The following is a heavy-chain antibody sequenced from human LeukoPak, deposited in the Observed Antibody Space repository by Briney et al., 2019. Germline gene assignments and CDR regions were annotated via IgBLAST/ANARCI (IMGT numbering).Heavy chain of an antibody. CDR2: ISAYNGNS. V-gene: IGHV1-18*01. J-gene: IGHJ4*02. Sequence: ASVKVSCKASGGTFSSYAISWVRQAPGQGLEWMGWISAYNGNSNYAQKPQGRVTMTTDTSTSTAYMELRSLRSDDTAVYYCARDLGNGYRIYYFDYWGQGTLVTVSS. CDR1: GGTFSSYA. CDR3: ARDLGNGYRIYYFDY. D-gene: IGHD5-24*01.